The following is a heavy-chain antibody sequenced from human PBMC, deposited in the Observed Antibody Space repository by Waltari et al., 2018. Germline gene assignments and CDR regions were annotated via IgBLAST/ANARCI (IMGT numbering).Heavy chain of an antibody. CDR3: GRSAFSSGSYSSYDY. V-gene: IGHV3-21*01. D-gene: IGHD3-10*01. Sequence: EVQLVESGGGLVKPGGSLRLSCAASGFTFTTSSMNWVRQAPGKGLEWVSSISSNNNYRYYADSVRGRFTSARDNARNSLYLQMNSLRAEDTAVYYCGRSAFSSGSYSSYDYWGQGTRVTVSS. J-gene: IGHJ4*02. CDR1: GFTFTTSS. CDR2: ISSNNNYR.